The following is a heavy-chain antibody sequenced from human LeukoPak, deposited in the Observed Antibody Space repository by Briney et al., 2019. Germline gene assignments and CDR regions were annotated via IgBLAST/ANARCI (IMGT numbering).Heavy chain of an antibody. D-gene: IGHD3-10*01. CDR1: GFTFSSYS. CDR2: ISSSSSYI. J-gene: IGHJ4*02. V-gene: IGHV3-21*01. Sequence: GGSLRLSCAASGFTFSSYSMNWVRQAPGKGLEWVSSISSSSSYIYYADSVKGRFTISRDNAKNSLYLQMNSLRAEDTAVYYCAIGGAHTGIDYWGQGTLVTVYS. CDR3: AIGGAHTGIDY.